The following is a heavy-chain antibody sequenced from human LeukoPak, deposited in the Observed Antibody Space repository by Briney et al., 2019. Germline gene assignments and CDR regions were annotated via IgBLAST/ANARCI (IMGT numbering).Heavy chain of an antibody. D-gene: IGHD6-13*01. CDR3: ARLKYSSSWPRTLGGYFDY. CDR1: GGSISSSNW. V-gene: IGHV4-4*02. Sequence: PSETLSLTCAVSGGSISSSNWWSWVRQPPGKGLEWIGEIYHSGSTNYNPSVKRRVTISVDKSKNQFSLKLSSVTAADTAVYYCARLKYSSSWPRTLGGYFDYWGQGTLVTVSS. J-gene: IGHJ4*02. CDR2: IYHSGST.